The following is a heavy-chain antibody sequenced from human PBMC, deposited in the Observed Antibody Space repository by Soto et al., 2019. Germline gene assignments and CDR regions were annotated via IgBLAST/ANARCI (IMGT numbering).Heavy chain of an antibody. CDR1: GFSLSTSGVG. Sequence: QITLKESGPTLVKPTQTLTLTCTFSGFSLSTSGVGVGWIRQPPGKALEWLALIYWDDDKRYSPSLKSRLTITKHPSKNQLVLTMTNMDPVDTATYYCAHSRLIYVWGSYRPYYFDYWGQGTLVTVSS. J-gene: IGHJ4*02. CDR2: IYWDDDK. V-gene: IGHV2-5*02. D-gene: IGHD3-16*02. CDR3: AHSRLIYVWGSYRPYYFDY.